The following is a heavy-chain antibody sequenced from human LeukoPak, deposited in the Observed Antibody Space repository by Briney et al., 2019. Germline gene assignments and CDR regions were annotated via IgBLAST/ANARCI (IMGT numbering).Heavy chain of an antibody. V-gene: IGHV3-30*04. CDR3: ARGVRGEAFDI. CDR2: ISYDGSNK. CDR1: GFTFSSYA. Sequence: GGSLRLSCAASGFTFSSYAMHWVRQAPGKGLEWVAVISYDGSNKYYAGSVKGRFTISRDSSKNTLYLQMNSLRAEDTAVYYCARGVRGEAFDIWGQGTMVTVSS. D-gene: IGHD3-16*01. J-gene: IGHJ3*02.